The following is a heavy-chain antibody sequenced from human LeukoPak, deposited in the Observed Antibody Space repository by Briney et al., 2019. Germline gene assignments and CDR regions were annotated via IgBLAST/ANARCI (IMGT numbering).Heavy chain of an antibody. CDR3: ARVTELLYVDY. J-gene: IGHJ4*02. Sequence: KPGGSLRLSCAASGFTFSSYSMNWVRQAPGKGLEWIGEINHSGSTNYNPSLKSRVTISVDTSKNQFSLKLSPVTAADTAVYYCARVTELLYVDYWGQGTLVTVSS. D-gene: IGHD2-2*02. CDR2: INHSGST. CDR1: GFTFSSYS. V-gene: IGHV4-34*01.